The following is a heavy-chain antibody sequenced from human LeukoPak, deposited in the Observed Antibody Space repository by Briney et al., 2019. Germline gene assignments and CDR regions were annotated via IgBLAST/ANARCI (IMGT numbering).Heavy chain of an antibody. Sequence: SETLSFTATGYSGSIYGYYWGWLPQRQGKGLEWSGNIYYSESTHYNLSPKRRVTMSVDTTKDQVTLKLSALSAADTAVYYCGSGTAVRRIDSWGQGALVTISS. V-gene: IGHV4-59*08. CDR1: SGSIYGYY. J-gene: IGHJ4*02. CDR2: IYYSEST. CDR3: GSGTAVRRIDS. D-gene: IGHD6-13*01.